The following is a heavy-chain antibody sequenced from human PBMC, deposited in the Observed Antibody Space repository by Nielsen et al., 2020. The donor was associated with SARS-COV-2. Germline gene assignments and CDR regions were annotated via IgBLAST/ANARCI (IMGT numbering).Heavy chain of an antibody. CDR2: ISYDGSNK. CDR1: GFTFSSYG. J-gene: IGHJ4*02. D-gene: IGHD6-19*01. CDR3: AKALRSGWPFDY. Sequence: GESLKISCAASGFTFSSYGMHWVRQAPGKGLEWVAVISYDGSNKYYADPVKGRFTISRDNSKNTLYLQMNSLRAEDTAVYYCAKALRSGWPFDYWGQGTLVTVSS. V-gene: IGHV3-30*18.